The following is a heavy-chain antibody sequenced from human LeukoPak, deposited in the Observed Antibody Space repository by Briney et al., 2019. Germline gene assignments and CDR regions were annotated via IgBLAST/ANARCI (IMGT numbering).Heavy chain of an antibody. D-gene: IGHD5-12*01. CDR3: AKGDSGYGYFDY. CDR1: GFIFRSYV. J-gene: IGHJ4*02. V-gene: IGHV3-23*01. Sequence: GGSLRLSCAASGFIFRSYVMSWVRQAPGKGLEWVSTISSTGGSTFHGDSVKGRFTISRDNSKNTLYLQMNSLRAEDTAVYYCAKGDSGYGYFDYWGQGTLVTVSS. CDR2: ISSTGGST.